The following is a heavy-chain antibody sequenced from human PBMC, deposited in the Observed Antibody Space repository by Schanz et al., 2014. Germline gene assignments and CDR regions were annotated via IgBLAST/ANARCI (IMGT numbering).Heavy chain of an antibody. CDR3: AASSGWHPSTDY. CDR1: GFTFSNYA. CDR2: ISGSGGST. D-gene: IGHD6-19*01. Sequence: DVQLLESGGGLVQPGGSLRLSCAGSGFTFSNYAMTWVRQAPGKGLEWVSAISGSGGSTYYADSVKGRFTISRDNAKSSLYLQMNSLRVEDTAVYYCAASSGWHPSTDYWGQGTLVTVSS. V-gene: IGHV3-23*01. J-gene: IGHJ4*02.